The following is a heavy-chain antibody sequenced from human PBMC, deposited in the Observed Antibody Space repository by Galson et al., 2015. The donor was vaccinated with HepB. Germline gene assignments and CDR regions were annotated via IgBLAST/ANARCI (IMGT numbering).Heavy chain of an antibody. V-gene: IGHV3-23*01. CDR2: ISGSGGST. J-gene: IGHJ4*02. Sequence: SLRLSCAASGFTFSSYAMSWVRQAPGKGLEWVSAISGSGGSTYYADSVKGRFTISRDNSKNTLYLQMNSLRAEDTAVYYCAKDWGRDGYTYYFDYWGQGTLVTVSS. CDR1: GFTFSSYA. D-gene: IGHD5-24*01. CDR3: AKDWGRDGYTYYFDY.